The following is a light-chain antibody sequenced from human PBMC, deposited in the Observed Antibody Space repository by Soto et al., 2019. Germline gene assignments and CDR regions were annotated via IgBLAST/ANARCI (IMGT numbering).Light chain of an antibody. CDR2: GVS. Sequence: EIVLTQSPGTVSLSPGERATLSCRASQSVTSSYLAWYQQKPGQAPRLLIYGVSSRATGIPDRFSGSGAGTDFTLTISRLEPEDFAVYYCQQYGDSPLTFGGGTKVDI. J-gene: IGKJ4*01. CDR3: QQYGDSPLT. V-gene: IGKV3-20*01. CDR1: QSVTSSY.